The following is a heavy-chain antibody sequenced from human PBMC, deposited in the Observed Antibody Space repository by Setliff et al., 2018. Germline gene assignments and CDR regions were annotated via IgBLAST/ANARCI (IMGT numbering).Heavy chain of an antibody. CDR2: ISGYNGNT. Sequence: RASVKVSCKASGYTFTSYGISWVRQAPGQGLEWMGWISGYNGNTNYAQNLQGRVTMTTDTSTSTAYMELRSLTSDDMAVYYCARVRSPALLAITNNWFDPWGQGTLVTVSS. V-gene: IGHV1-18*03. J-gene: IGHJ5*02. CDR3: ARVRSPALLAITNNWFDP. D-gene: IGHD3-3*01. CDR1: GYTFTSYG.